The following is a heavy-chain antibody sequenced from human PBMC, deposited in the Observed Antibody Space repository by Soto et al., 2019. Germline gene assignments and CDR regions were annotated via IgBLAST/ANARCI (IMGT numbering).Heavy chain of an antibody. V-gene: IGHV3-7*01. J-gene: IGHJ3*02. CDR2: IKQDGSEK. D-gene: IGHD2-2*02. CDR1: GFTFSSYW. Sequence: EVHLVESGGGLVQPGGSLRLSCAASGFTFSSYWMSWVRQAPGKGLEWVANIKQDGSEKYYVDSVKGRFTISRDNAKNSLYLQVNSLRAEDTAVYYRARGGHCSSTSCYTSRSAFDIWGQGTMVTVSS. CDR3: ARGGHCSSTSCYTSRSAFDI.